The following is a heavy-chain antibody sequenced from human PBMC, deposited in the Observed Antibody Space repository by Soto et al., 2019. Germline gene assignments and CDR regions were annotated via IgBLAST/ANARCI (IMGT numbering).Heavy chain of an antibody. J-gene: IGHJ6*02. CDR3: AKSIAVAGSTYYRMDV. CDR1: GFTFSSYA. Sequence: GGSLRLSCAASGFTFSSYAMSWVRQAPGKGLEWVSAISGSGGSTYYADSVKGRFTISRDNSKNTLYLQMNSLRAEDTAVYYCAKSIAVAGSTYYRMDVCGQGPEATVYS. D-gene: IGHD6-19*01. V-gene: IGHV3-23*01. CDR2: ISGSGGST.